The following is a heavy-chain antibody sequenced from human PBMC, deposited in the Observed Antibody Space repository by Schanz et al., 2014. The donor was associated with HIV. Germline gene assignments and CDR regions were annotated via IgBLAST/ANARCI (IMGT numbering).Heavy chain of an antibody. V-gene: IGHV3-33*01. CDR1: GFTYRNYG. Sequence: QEQLVESGGGVVQPGRSLRLSCAASGFTYRNYGMHWVRQAPGKGLEWVAVIWVDGTSKFYADSVKGRFIISRDNSKNTLYLDINSLGAEDTAVYYCARDRLHPGNGMDVWGQGTTVTVSS. CDR2: IWVDGTSK. D-gene: IGHD4-4*01. CDR3: ARDRLHPGNGMDV. J-gene: IGHJ6*02.